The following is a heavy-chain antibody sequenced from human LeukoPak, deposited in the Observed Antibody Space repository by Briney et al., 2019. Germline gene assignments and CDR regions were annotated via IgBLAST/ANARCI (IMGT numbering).Heavy chain of an antibody. V-gene: IGHV3-23*01. CDR3: AKASTMVRGSLIS. Sequence: GGSLRLSRAASGFTFSSYAMSWVRQAPGKGLEWVSAISGSGGSTYYADSVKGRFTISRDNSKNTLYLQMNSLRAEDTAVYYCAKASTMVRGSLISWGQGTLVTVSS. J-gene: IGHJ4*02. CDR2: ISGSGGST. CDR1: GFTFSSYA. D-gene: IGHD3-10*01.